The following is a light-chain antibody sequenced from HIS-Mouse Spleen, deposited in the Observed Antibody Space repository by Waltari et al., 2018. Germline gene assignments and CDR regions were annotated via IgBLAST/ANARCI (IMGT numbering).Light chain of an antibody. CDR2: KDS. J-gene: IGLJ2*01. CDR3: QSADSSGTYVV. V-gene: IGLV3-25*03. CDR1: ALPKQY. Sequence: SYELTQPPSVSVSPGQTARITCSGDALPKQYAYWYQQKPGQAPVLVIYKDSERPSGIPERFSGSRSGTTGTLTISGVQAEDEADYYCQSADSSGTYVVFGGGTKLTVL.